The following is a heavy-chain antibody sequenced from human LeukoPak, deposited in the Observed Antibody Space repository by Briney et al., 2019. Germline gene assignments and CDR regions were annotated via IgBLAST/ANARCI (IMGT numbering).Heavy chain of an antibody. CDR2: ISGSGGST. CDR1: GFTFSSYA. J-gene: IGHJ4*02. CDR3: ARGGRDSSNYYYVDC. V-gene: IGHV3-23*01. Sequence: GGSLRLSCAASGFTFSSYAMSWVRQAPGKGLEWVSAISGSGGSTYYADSVKGRFAISRDNPKNTLYLQMNSLRAEDTAVYYCARGGRDSSNYYYVDCWGQGTLVTVSS. D-gene: IGHD3-22*01.